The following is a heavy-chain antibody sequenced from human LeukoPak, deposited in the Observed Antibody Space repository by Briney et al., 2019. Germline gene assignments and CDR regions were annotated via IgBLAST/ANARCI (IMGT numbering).Heavy chain of an antibody. Sequence: PGGFRRLSCAATGFTFSAYWIGWVRQTPGKGLEWVANIKEDGSGKYYVDYVKGRFIISRDNAKNSLYVQMNSLRAEDTAVYYCARLPLTARRHFDFWGQGTQVTVSS. J-gene: IGHJ4*02. V-gene: IGHV3-7*05. CDR2: IKEDGSGK. CDR3: ARLPLTARRHFDF. D-gene: IGHD5-18*01. CDR1: GFTFSAYW.